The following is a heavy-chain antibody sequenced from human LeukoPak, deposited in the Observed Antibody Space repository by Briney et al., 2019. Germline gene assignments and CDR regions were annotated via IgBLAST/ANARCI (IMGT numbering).Heavy chain of an antibody. CDR1: GFTFSSYG. CDR3: AKDRYYDFWSGYSDAFDI. J-gene: IGHJ3*02. V-gene: IGHV3-23*01. Sequence: GGSLRLSCAASGFTFSSYGMHWVRQAPGKGLEWVSAISGSGGSTYYADSVKGRFTISRDNSKNTLYLQMNSLGAEDTAVYYCAKDRYYDFWSGYSDAFDIWGQGTMVTVSS. D-gene: IGHD3-3*01. CDR2: ISGSGGST.